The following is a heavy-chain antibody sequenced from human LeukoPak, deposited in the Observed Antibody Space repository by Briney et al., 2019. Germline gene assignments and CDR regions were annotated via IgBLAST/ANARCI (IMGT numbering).Heavy chain of an antibody. Sequence: GGSLRLSCAASGFTFSSYGMHWVRQAPGKGLEWVAVISYDGSNKYYADSVKGRFTISRDNSKNTLYLQMNSLRAEDTAVYYCAKAGGAAAGPSRFDYWGQGTLVTDSS. CDR1: GFTFSSYG. V-gene: IGHV3-30*18. J-gene: IGHJ4*02. CDR2: ISYDGSNK. D-gene: IGHD6-13*01. CDR3: AKAGGAAAGPSRFDY.